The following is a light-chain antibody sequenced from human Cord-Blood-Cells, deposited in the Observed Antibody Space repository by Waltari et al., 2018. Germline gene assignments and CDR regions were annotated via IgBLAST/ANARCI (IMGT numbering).Light chain of an antibody. CDR1: NIGSKS. CDR3: QVWDSSSDHLV. CDR2: YDS. Sequence: SYVLTQPPSVSVAPGKTARITCRGNNIGSKSVHWYQQKPGQAPVLVIYYDSDRPSGIPERFSGSNSGNTATLTISRVEAGDEADYYCQVWDSSSDHLVFGGGTKLTVL. J-gene: IGLJ3*02. V-gene: IGLV3-21*04.